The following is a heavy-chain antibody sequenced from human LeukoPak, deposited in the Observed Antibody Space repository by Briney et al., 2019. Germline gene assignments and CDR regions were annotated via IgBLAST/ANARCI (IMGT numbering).Heavy chain of an antibody. CDR3: AKDVSVTPKGFDY. D-gene: IGHD4-11*01. Sequence: GGSLRLSCAASGFTFSSYGMHWVRQAPGKGLEWVAVIWYDGSNKYYADSVKGRFTISRDNSKNTLYLQMNSLRAEDTAVYYCAKDVSVTPKGFDYWGQGTLVTVSS. J-gene: IGHJ4*02. CDR2: IWYDGSNK. CDR1: GFTFSSYG. V-gene: IGHV3-33*06.